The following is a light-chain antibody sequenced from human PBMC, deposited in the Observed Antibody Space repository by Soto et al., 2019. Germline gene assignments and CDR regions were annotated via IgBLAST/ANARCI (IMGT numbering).Light chain of an antibody. J-gene: IGLJ1*01. CDR1: SSDVGGYNY. CDR2: EVN. Sequence: QSALTQPPSASGSPGQSVAISCTGTSSDVGGYNYVSWYQQHPGKAPKLMIYEVNKRPSGVPDRFSGSKSGNTASLTVSGLQAEDEADYYCLSYAGSYNFVFGSGTKVTVL. CDR3: LSYAGSYNFV. V-gene: IGLV2-8*01.